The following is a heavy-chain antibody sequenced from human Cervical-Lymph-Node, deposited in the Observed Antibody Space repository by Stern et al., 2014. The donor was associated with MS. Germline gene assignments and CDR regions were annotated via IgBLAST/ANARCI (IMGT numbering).Heavy chain of an antibody. CDR1: GGTFSSYA. Sequence: VQLVESGAEVKKPGSSVKVSCKASGGTFSSYAISWVRQAPGQGLEWMGGIIPIFGIANYAQKFQGRVTITADKSTSTAYMELSSLRSEDTAVYYCARQIVVVPAAIEYNWFDPWGQGTLVTVSS. D-gene: IGHD2-2*01. CDR3: ARQIVVVPAAIEYNWFDP. V-gene: IGHV1-69*17. J-gene: IGHJ5*02. CDR2: IIPIFGIA.